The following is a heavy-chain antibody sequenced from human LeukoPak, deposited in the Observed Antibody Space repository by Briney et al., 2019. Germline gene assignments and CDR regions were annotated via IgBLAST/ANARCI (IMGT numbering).Heavy chain of an antibody. Sequence: PGGSLRLSCAVSGFTFSDSPIHWVRQAYGRGREWVGRIGSKANNYATTYGAAMKGRFTISRDDLKNTAYLQMNSLKTEDTAVYYCLIEPAYYVDVWGKGTAVTVSS. V-gene: IGHV3-73*01. CDR2: IGSKANNYAT. D-gene: IGHD1-14*01. CDR3: LIEPAYYVDV. J-gene: IGHJ6*03. CDR1: GFTFSDSP.